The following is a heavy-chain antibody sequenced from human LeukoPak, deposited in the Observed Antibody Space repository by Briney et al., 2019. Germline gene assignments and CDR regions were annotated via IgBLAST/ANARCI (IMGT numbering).Heavy chain of an antibody. Sequence: SVTLSLTCTVSGGSISSYYWSWIRQPPGKGLEWIGYIYYSGSTNYNPSLKSRVTISVDTSKNQFSLKLSSVTAADTAVYYCARGIVVVPAAIEFRGGYGYYFDYWGQGTLVTVSS. CDR3: ARGIVVVPAAIEFRGGYGYYFDY. J-gene: IGHJ4*02. V-gene: IGHV4-59*01. CDR2: IYYSGST. D-gene: IGHD2-2*02. CDR1: GGSISSYY.